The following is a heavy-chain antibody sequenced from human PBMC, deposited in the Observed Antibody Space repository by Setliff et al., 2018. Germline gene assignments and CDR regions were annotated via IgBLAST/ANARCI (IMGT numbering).Heavy chain of an antibody. Sequence: ASVKVSCKASGYTFTSYGISWVRQAPGQGLEWMGWISAYNGNTNYAQKLQGRVSMTADASTATVYMELHSLTSEDTAIYYCARAPWGDDYDSLYTWFDPWGQGSLVTVSS. V-gene: IGHV1-18*01. J-gene: IGHJ5*02. CDR1: GYTFTSYG. D-gene: IGHD3-22*01. CDR3: ARAPWGDDYDSLYTWFDP. CDR2: ISAYNGNT.